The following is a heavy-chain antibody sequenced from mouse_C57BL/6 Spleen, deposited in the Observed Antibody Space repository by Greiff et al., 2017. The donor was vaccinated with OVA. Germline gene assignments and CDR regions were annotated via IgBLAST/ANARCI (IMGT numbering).Heavy chain of an antibody. J-gene: IGHJ4*01. CDR3: ARGNVYAMDY. V-gene: IGHV1-80*01. Sequence: VMLVESGAELVKPGASVKISCKASGYAFSSYWMNWVKQRPGKGLEWIGQIYPGDGDTNYNGKFKGKATLTADKSSSTAYMQLSSLTSEDSAVYFCARGNVYAMDYWGQGTSVTVSS. CDR2: IYPGDGDT. CDR1: GYAFSSYW.